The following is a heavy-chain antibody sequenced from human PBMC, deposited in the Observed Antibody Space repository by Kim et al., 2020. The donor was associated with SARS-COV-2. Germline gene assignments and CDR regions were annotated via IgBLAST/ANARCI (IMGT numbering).Heavy chain of an antibody. D-gene: IGHD2-15*01. CDR2: IIPILGIA. CDR3: ARVSGYCSGGSCYGGYYYYGMDV. V-gene: IGHV1-69*04. J-gene: IGHJ6*02. CDR1: GGTFSSYA. Sequence: SVKVSCKASGGTFSSYAISWVRQAPGQGLEWMGRIIPILGIANYAQKFQGRVTITADKSTSTAHMELSSLRSEDTAVYYCARVSGYCSGGSCYGGYYYYGMDVWGQGTTVTVSS.